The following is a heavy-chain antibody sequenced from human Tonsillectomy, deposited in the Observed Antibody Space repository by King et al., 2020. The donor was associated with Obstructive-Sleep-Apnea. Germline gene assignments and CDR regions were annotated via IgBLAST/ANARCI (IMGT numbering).Heavy chain of an antibody. D-gene: IGHD3/OR15-3a*01. V-gene: IGHV4-39*07. CDR3: AALDEWFDP. CDR1: GGSISSSSYY. CDR2: IYYSWST. Sequence: QLQESGPGLVKPSETLSLTCTVSGGSISSSSYYWGWIRQPPGKGLEWIGRIYYSWSTYYNPSLKSLGTISVDTSKNQFSLKLSSVTAADTAVYYCAALDEWFDPWGQGTLVTVSS. J-gene: IGHJ5*02.